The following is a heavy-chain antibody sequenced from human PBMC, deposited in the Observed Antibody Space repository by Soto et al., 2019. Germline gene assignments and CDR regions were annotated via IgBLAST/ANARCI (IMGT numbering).Heavy chain of an antibody. CDR3: ARGVVVVPAAISRAGVYYFDY. CDR1: GYTFTSYG. Sequence: ASVKVSCKASGYTFTSYGISWVRQAPGQGLEWMGWISAYNGNTNYAQKLQGRVTMTTDTSTSTAYMELRSLRSDDTAVYYCARGVVVVPAAISRAGVYYFDYWGQGTLVTV. CDR2: ISAYNGNT. V-gene: IGHV1-18*01. J-gene: IGHJ4*02. D-gene: IGHD2-2*01.